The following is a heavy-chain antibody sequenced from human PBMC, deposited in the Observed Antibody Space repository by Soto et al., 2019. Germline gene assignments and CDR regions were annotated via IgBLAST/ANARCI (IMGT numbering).Heavy chain of an antibody. Sequence: GGSLRLSCAASGFTFNIYGMHWVRQAPGRGLEWVAVISDDGSNKHYVDSVKGRFTISRDNSKSTLYLQMNSLRAEDTAVYYCTKGGAYCTTTRCHKDNGLDPWGRGTLVTVSS. V-gene: IGHV3-30*18. D-gene: IGHD2-2*01. CDR1: GFTFNIYG. CDR2: ISDDGSNK. J-gene: IGHJ5*02. CDR3: TKGGAYCTTTRCHKDNGLDP.